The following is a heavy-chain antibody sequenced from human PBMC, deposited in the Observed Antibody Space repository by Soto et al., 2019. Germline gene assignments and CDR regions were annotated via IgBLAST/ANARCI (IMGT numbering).Heavy chain of an antibody. CDR1: GGFIRSGDSS. CDR2: ICHCGTT. CDR3: ARGRTGLVCSRNKCPGNWFDS. Sequence: PSETLSLTCAVTGGFIRSGDSSWSWIRQPPGRGLEWLGHICHCGTTFYNPSLKSRVAISEDRSKNQFSLNLSSVTAADTAVYYGARGRTGLVCSRNKCPGNWFDSWGQGTLVTVSS. D-gene: IGHD2-2*01. J-gene: IGHJ5*01. V-gene: IGHV4-30-2*01.